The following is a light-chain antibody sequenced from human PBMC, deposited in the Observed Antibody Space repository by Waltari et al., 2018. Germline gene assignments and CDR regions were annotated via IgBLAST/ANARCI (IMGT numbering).Light chain of an antibody. Sequence: DIQMTQSPSSVSASVGERAPITCRASQDVSNWLAWYQQKPGKAPKFLIYAASSLQRGVPSRFSGSGSGTDFTLTISSLQPDDFATYYCQQANTFPYTFGQGTKVEIK. CDR1: QDVSNW. CDR2: AAS. V-gene: IGKV1-12*01. J-gene: IGKJ2*01. CDR3: QQANTFPYT.